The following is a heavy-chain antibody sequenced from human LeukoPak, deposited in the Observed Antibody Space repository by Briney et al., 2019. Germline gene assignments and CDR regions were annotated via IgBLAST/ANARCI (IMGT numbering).Heavy chain of an antibody. V-gene: IGHV4-4*02. Sequence: SETLSLTCAVSGGSISSSNWWSWVRQPPGKGLEWIGEIYHSGSTNYNPSLKSRVTISVDKSKNQFSLKLSSVTAADTAVYYCAKAAIDLDSSGQNYYYYYMDVWGKGTTVTVSS. D-gene: IGHD3-22*01. CDR1: GGSISSSNW. CDR3: AKAAIDLDSSGQNYYYYYMDV. J-gene: IGHJ6*03. CDR2: IYHSGST.